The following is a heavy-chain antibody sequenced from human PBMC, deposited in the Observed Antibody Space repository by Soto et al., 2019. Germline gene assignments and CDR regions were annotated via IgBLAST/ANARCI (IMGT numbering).Heavy chain of an antibody. V-gene: IGHV5-10-1*01. Sequence: GESLKISCKGSGYSFTSYWISWVRQMPGKGLEWTGRIDPSDSYTNYSPSFQGHVTISADKSISTAYLQWSSLRAEDTAVYYCAKDPKAGPPYYFDYWGQGSLVTVS. CDR1: GYSFTSYW. CDR3: AKDPKAGPPYYFDY. D-gene: IGHD6-13*01. J-gene: IGHJ4*02. CDR2: IDPSDSYT.